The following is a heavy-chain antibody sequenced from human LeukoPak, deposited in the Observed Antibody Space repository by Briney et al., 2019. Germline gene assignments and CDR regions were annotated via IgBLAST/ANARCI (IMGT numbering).Heavy chain of an antibody. CDR1: GFTFSNYA. D-gene: IGHD6-13*01. CDR2: ISSNGGST. Sequence: GGSLRLSCSASGFTFSNYAMHWVRQAPGKGLEYVSAISSNGGSTYYADSVKGRFTISRDNSKNTLYLQMSSLRAEDTAVYYCLRDRSGYSSSWYGRWNWFDPWGQGTLVTVSS. J-gene: IGHJ5*02. V-gene: IGHV3-64D*06. CDR3: LRDRSGYSSSWYGRWNWFDP.